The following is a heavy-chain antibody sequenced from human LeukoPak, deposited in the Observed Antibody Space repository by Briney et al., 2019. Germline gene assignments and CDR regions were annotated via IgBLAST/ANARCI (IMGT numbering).Heavy chain of an antibody. D-gene: IGHD3-10*01. V-gene: IGHV3-23*01. CDR2: ISGSGGST. CDR3: AKETYYGSGSYKVDFDY. J-gene: IGHJ4*02. CDR1: GFTFSSDA. Sequence: GGSLRLSCAASGFTFSSDAMSWVRQAPGKGLEWVSAISGSGGSTYYADSVKGRFTISRDNSKNTLYLQMNSLRAEDTAVYYCAKETYYGSGSYKVDFDYWGQGTLVTVSS.